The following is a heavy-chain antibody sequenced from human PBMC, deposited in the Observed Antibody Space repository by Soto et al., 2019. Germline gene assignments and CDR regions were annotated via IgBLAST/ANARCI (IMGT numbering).Heavy chain of an antibody. CDR2: ISGSGGST. CDR1: GFTFSSYA. J-gene: IGHJ4*02. V-gene: IGHV3-23*01. D-gene: IGHD3-3*01. Sequence: GGSLRLSCAASGFTFSSYAMSWVRQAPGKGLEWVSAISGSGGSTYYADSAKGRFTISRDNSKNTLYLQMNSLRAEDTAVYYCAKYNRGSGYYYDYWGQGTLVTVSS. CDR3: AKYNRGSGYYYDY.